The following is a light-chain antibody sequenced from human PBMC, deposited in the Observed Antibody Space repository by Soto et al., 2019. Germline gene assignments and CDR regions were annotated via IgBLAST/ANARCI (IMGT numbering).Light chain of an antibody. CDR1: SGHSSYI. Sequence: QLVLTQSSSASASLGSSVKLTCTLSSGHSSYIIAWHQQQPGKAPRYLMKLEGSGSYNKGSGVPDRFSGSSSGADRYLTISNLQSEDEADYYCETWDSNSRLFGGGTKLTVL. J-gene: IGLJ3*02. CDR3: ETWDSNSRL. CDR2: LEGSGSY. V-gene: IGLV4-60*03.